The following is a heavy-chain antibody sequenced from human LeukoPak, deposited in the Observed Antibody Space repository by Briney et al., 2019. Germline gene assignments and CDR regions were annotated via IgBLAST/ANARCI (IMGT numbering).Heavy chain of an antibody. D-gene: IGHD2-2*01. CDR3: ARDGLDCSSTSCYPTIGYYYGMDV. CDR1: GYTFTSYD. J-gene: IGHJ6*02. Sequence: ASVKVSCKASGYTFTSYDINWVRQATGQGLEWMGWMNPNSGNTGYAQKFQGRVTMTRNTSISTAYMELSSLRSEDTAVYYCARDGLDCSSTSCYPTIGYYYGMDVWGQGTTVTVSS. CDR2: MNPNSGNT. V-gene: IGHV1-8*01.